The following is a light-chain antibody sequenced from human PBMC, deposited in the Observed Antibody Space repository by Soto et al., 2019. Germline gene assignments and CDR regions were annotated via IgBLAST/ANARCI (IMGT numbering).Light chain of an antibody. J-gene: IGLJ2*01. Sequence: QSVLTQPASVSGSPGQSITISCTGTSSDVGGYNYVSWYQQHPGKAPKLMIYDVSNRPSGVSNRFSGSKSGNTASLTISGLQAEDEAYYYCSSYTSTSVVFGGGTKLTVL. CDR1: SSDVGGYNY. V-gene: IGLV2-14*01. CDR3: SSYTSTSVV. CDR2: DVS.